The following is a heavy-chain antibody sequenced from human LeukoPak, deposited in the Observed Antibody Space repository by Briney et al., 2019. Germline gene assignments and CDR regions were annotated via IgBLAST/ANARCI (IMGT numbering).Heavy chain of an antibody. D-gene: IGHD1-26*01. V-gene: IGHV3-23*01. Sequence: RGSLRLSCAASRFTFSSYAMSWVRQAPGKGLEWVSGISGSGGSTYYADSVKGRFTISRDNSKNTLYLQMNSLRAEDTAVYYCAKERSEWELYYFDYWGQGTLVTVSS. J-gene: IGHJ4*02. CDR2: ISGSGGST. CDR1: RFTFSSYA. CDR3: AKERSEWELYYFDY.